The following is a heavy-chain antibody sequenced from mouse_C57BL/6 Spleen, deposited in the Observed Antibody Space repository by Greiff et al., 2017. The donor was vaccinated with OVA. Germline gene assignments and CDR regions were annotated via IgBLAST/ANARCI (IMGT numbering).Heavy chain of an antibody. Sequence: QVQLQQPGADLVKPGASLKLSCTASGFTFTSYWMQWVQQTPGQGLEWIGEIDTSGSYTNYDQKVKGKATLTVDTATSTAFMQLSSLTSEDSAVYYCARRGDYDNDSDYWGQGTTLTVSS. CDR1: GFTFTSYW. D-gene: IGHD2-4*01. J-gene: IGHJ2*01. CDR2: IDTSGSYT. CDR3: ARRGDYDNDSDY. V-gene: IGHV1-50*01.